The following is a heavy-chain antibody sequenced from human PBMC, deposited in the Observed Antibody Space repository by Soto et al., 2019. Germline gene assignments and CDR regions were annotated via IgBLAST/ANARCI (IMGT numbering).Heavy chain of an antibody. CDR3: ASENDPYGFDL. V-gene: IGHV1-18*01. CDR2: IGSGDT. Sequence: QVQLVQSGATQEKPGASVKVSCEAFGYSFDSYAYSWVRQAPGQGLEWMGRIGSGDTNYAQKLQGRVTMTTDTSTNTAYMELRSLSSDDTALYYCASENDPYGFDLGGQGTMVTVSS. J-gene: IGHJ3*01. CDR1: GYSFDSYA.